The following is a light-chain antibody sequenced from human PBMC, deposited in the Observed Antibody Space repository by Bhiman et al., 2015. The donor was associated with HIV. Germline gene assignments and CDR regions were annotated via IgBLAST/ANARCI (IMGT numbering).Light chain of an antibody. V-gene: IGLV1-40*01. CDR2: GYT. J-gene: IGLJ3*02. Sequence: QSVLTQPPSVSAAPGQKVTISCSGSSSNIGNIYVSWYQQLPGTAPKLLIYGYTHRPSGISDRFSGSKSGASASLAITGLQAEDEADYYCQSYDNRLTAWVFGGGTKLTVL. CDR3: QSYDNRLTAWV. CDR1: SSNIGNIY.